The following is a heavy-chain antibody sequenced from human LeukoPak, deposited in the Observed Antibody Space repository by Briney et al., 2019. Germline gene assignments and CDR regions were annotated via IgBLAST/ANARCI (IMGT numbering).Heavy chain of an antibody. V-gene: IGHV3-30-3*01. CDR2: ISYDGSNK. CDR1: GFTFSSYA. D-gene: IGHD6-19*01. CDR3: AKGGGSAWYYFDY. Sequence: GGSLRLSCAASGFTFSSYAMHWVRQAPGKGLEWVAVISYDGSNKYYADSVKGRFTISRDNSKNTLYLQMNSLRAEDTAVYYCAKGGGSAWYYFDYWGQGTLVTVSS. J-gene: IGHJ4*02.